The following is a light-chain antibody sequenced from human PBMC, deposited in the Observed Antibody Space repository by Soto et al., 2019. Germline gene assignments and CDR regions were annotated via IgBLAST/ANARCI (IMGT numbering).Light chain of an antibody. CDR3: QQSYSTQYT. Sequence: DIQMTQSPSSLSASVGDRVTITCRASQSISSNLNWYQQKPGEAPKLLIYVASSLQSGVPSRFSGSESGTDYTLTISSLQPDDFGTYYRQQSYSTQYTFGQGTKLEIK. CDR1: QSISSN. J-gene: IGKJ2*01. CDR2: VAS. V-gene: IGKV1-39*01.